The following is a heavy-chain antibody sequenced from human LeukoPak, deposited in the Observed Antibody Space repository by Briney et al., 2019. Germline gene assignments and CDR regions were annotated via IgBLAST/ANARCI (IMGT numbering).Heavy chain of an antibody. Sequence: SETLSLTCSVSGDSIRRYYWSWIRQSPGKGLEWIGLMYYSGITKYNPSLQSRVTMSLDTSKNHFSLTVNPVTAADTAVYYCATFFGGSSGYFDYWGQGTLVTVSS. CDR3: ATFFGGSSGYFDY. CDR2: MYYSGIT. CDR1: GDSIRRYY. J-gene: IGHJ4*02. D-gene: IGHD4-23*01. V-gene: IGHV4-59*01.